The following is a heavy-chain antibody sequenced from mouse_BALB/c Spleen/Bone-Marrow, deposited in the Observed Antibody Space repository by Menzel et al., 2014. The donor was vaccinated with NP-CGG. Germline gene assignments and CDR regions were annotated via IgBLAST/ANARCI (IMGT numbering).Heavy chain of an antibody. J-gene: IGHJ2*01. CDR3: ARGPLLRLRGYFDY. CDR2: IWAGGST. Sequence: QVQLQQPGPGLVSPSQSLSIPCTVSGFSLTSYGVHWVRQPPGKGLEWLGVIWAGGSTNYNSALMSRLSISKDNSKSQVFLKMNSLQTDDTAMYYCARGPLLRLRGYFDYWGQGTTLTVSS. CDR1: GFSLTSYG. D-gene: IGHD1-2*01. V-gene: IGHV2-9*02.